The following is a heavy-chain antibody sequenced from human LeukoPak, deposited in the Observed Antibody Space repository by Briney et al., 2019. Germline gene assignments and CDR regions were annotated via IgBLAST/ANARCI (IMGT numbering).Heavy chain of an antibody. Sequence: SETLSLTCTVSGGSISSSSYYWGWIRQPPGKGLEWIGSIYYSGSTYYNPSLKSRVTISVDTSKNQFSLKLSSVTAADTAVYYCARDNYVWGPQGVRIAFDIWGQGTMVTVSS. D-gene: IGHD3-16*01. V-gene: IGHV4-39*07. CDR2: IYYSGST. CDR3: ARDNYVWGPQGVRIAFDI. J-gene: IGHJ3*02. CDR1: GGSISSSSYY.